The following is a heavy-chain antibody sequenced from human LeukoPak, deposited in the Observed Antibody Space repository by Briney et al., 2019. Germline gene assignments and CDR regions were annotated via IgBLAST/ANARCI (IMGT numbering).Heavy chain of an antibody. V-gene: IGHV4-39*07. CDR3: ARSEWLRLDLDY. D-gene: IGHD5-12*01. CDR1: GGSISSSSYY. Sequence: SETLSLTCTVSGGSISSSSYYWGWIRQPPGKGLEWIGSIYYSGSTYYNPSLKSRVTISVDTSKNQFSLKLSSVTAADTAVYYCARSEWLRLDLDYWGQGTLVTVSS. CDR2: IYYSGST. J-gene: IGHJ4*02.